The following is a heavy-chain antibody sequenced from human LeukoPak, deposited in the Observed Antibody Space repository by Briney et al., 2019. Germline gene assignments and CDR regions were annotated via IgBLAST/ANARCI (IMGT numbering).Heavy chain of an antibody. V-gene: IGHV4-34*01. J-gene: IGHJ2*01. CDR2: INYSGSP. CDR1: SGSLSGYY. Sequence: SETLSLTCGVSSGSLSGYYWRWIRQPPGGGLEWIGEINYSGSPNYNPSLKSRVTISGDTPKKQFSLNLTSVTAADTGVYYCARGVDLWGRGTPVTVSS. CDR3: ARGVDL.